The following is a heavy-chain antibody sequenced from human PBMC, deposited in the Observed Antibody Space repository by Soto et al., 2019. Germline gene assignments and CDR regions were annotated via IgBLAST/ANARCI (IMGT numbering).Heavy chain of an antibody. CDR3: ARDQSGAADL. CDR2: ISATGMT. V-gene: IGHV4-4*07. J-gene: IGHJ3*01. CDR1: GDSMTNYY. Sequence: QVQLQESGPGLVEPSETLSLTCTVSGDSMTNYYWSWIRQSADKGLEWIGRISATGMTTYIPSLKSRITLSVDTSKSQFSLNLKFVTAADTAVYFCARDQSGAADLWGQGTMVTVS. D-gene: IGHD7-27*01.